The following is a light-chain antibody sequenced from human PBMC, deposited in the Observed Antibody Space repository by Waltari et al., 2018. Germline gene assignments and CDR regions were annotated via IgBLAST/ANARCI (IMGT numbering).Light chain of an antibody. CDR3: QQYNDWLGT. J-gene: IGKJ2*01. Sequence: EIVMTQSPATLSASPGERATLSCRASQSVSSNLAWYQQKPGQAPRLLIYGASTRATDIPARFSGSGSGTEFTLTISSLQSEDFAVYYCQQYNDWLGTFGQGTKLEIK. CDR1: QSVSSN. V-gene: IGKV3-15*01. CDR2: GAS.